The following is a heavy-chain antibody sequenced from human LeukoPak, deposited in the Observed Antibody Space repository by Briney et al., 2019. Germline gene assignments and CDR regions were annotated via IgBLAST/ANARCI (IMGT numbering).Heavy chain of an antibody. CDR1: GGSISSYY. J-gene: IGHJ4*02. Sequence: RSSETLSLTCTVSGGSISSYYWSWIRQPPGKGLGWIGYIYYSGSTNYNPSLKSRVTISVDTSKNQFSLKLSSVTAADTAVYYCARDGSPAGYYFDYWGQGTLVTVSS. D-gene: IGHD2-2*01. CDR2: IYYSGST. CDR3: ARDGSPAGYYFDY. V-gene: IGHV4-59*01.